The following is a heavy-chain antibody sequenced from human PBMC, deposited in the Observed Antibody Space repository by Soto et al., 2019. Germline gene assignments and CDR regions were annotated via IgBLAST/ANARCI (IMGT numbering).Heavy chain of an antibody. J-gene: IGHJ4*02. CDR2: ISYDGSNK. CDR3: ARETRYSSSWYIFAY. V-gene: IGHV3-30*04. D-gene: IGHD6-13*01. CDR1: GFTFSSYA. Sequence: GGSLRLSCAASGFTFSSYAMHWVRQAPGKGLEWVAVISYDGSNKYYADSVKGRFTISRDNSKNTLYLQMNSLRAEDTAVYYCARETRYSSSWYIFAYWGQGTLVTVSS.